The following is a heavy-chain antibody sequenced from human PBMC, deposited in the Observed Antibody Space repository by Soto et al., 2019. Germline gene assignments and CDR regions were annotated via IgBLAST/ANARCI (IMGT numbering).Heavy chain of an antibody. J-gene: IGHJ3*02. V-gene: IGHV4-59*01. CDR3: ARAGYYDSSGADAFDI. D-gene: IGHD3-22*01. CDR2: IYYSGST. Sequence: SETLSLTCTVSGGSISSYYWSWIRQPPGKGLEWIGYIYYSGSTNYNPSLKSRVTISVDTSKNQFSLKLSSVTAADTAVYYWARAGYYDSSGADAFDIWGQGTMVTVSS. CDR1: GGSISSYY.